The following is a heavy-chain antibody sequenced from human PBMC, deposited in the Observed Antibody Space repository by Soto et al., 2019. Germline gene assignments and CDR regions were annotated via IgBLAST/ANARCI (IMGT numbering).Heavy chain of an antibody. D-gene: IGHD6-13*01. Sequence: SETLSLTCAVSGGSISSSNWWSWVRQPPGKGLEWIGEIYHSGSTNYNPSLKSRVTISVDKSKNQFSLKLSSVTAADTAVYFCARAYIQAAADVENWFDPWGQGTLVTVSS. CDR3: ARAYIQAAADVENWFDP. CDR2: IYHSGST. V-gene: IGHV4-4*02. CDR1: GGSISSSNW. J-gene: IGHJ5*02.